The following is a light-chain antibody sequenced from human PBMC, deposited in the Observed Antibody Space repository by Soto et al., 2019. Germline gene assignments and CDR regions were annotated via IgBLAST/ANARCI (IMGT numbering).Light chain of an antibody. J-gene: IGLJ2*01. V-gene: IGLV7-43*01. CDR3: LFYYDGALGV. CDR2: STS. CDR1: TGAVTSGHF. Sequence: QTVVTQEPSLTVSPGGTVTLTCASSTGAVTSGHFPKWVHKKPAQVPKSLIYSTSDKHSWTPARFSGSLLTGKAALTRSSVHPEDEAEYYGLFYYDGALGVFGGGTKLTVL.